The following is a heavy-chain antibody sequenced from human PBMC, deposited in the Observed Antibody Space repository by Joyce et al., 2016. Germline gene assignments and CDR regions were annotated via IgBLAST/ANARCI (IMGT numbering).Heavy chain of an antibody. J-gene: IGHJ4*02. CDR2: INSDTTYK. V-gene: IGHV3-21*01. CDR1: GFTVSNYN. Sequence: EVHLVESGGGLVKPGGSLSLSCAAFGFTVSNYNMNWVRQAPGKVLECVSSINSDTTYKYYADSLQGRFTISRDNAKNSLYLQMNSLRAEDTAVYYCARDLGYFDYWGQGTLVTVSS. CDR3: ARDLGYFDY.